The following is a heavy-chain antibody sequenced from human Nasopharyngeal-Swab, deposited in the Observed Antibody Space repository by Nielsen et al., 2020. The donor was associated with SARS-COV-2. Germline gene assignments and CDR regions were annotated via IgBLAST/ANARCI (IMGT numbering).Heavy chain of an antibody. Sequence: GESLKISCAASGFTFSNAWMSWVRQAPGKGLEWVGRIKSKTDGGTTDYAAPVKGRFTISRDESKNTLYLQMNSLKTEDTAVYYCTTDIVGATYYGMDVWGQGTTVTVSS. D-gene: IGHD1-26*01. J-gene: IGHJ6*02. CDR1: GFTFSNAW. CDR3: TTDIVGATYYGMDV. V-gene: IGHV3-15*01. CDR2: IKSKTDGGTT.